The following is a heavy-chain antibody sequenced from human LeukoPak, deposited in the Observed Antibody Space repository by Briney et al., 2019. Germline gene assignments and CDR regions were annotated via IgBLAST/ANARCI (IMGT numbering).Heavy chain of an antibody. J-gene: IGHJ4*02. V-gene: IGHV3-30*02. CDR3: ARDSGPVVPRYYFDY. D-gene: IGHD3-10*01. CDR2: IRYDGSNK. CDR1: GFTFSSYG. Sequence: GGSLRLSCAASGFTFSSYGMHWVRQAPGKGLEWVAFIRYDGSNKYYADSVKGRFTISRDNSKNTLYLQMNSLRAEDTAVYYCARDSGPVVPRYYFDYWGQGTLVTVSS.